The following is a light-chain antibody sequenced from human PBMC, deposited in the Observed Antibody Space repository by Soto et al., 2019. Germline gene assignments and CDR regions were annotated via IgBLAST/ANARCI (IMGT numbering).Light chain of an antibody. V-gene: IGKV4-1*01. J-gene: IGKJ1*01. Sequence: DIVMTQSPDSLAVSLGERATINCKSSQSVLYSSNNKNYLAWYQQKPGQPPKLLIYWASTRESGVPDRFSGSGSGTDFTLTISSLQAEDVAVYYCQQYYSTPRRFGQGTKVGIK. CDR1: QSVLYSSNNKNY. CDR2: WAS. CDR3: QQYYSTPRR.